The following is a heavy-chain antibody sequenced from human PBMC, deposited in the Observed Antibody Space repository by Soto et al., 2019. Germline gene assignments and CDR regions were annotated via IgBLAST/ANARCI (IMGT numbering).Heavy chain of an antibody. J-gene: IGHJ6*02. CDR1: GFTVTSNY. Sequence: EVQLVESGGGLIQPGGSLRLSCAVSGFTVTSNYMSWVRQAPGKGLEWVSVIYSNGFTNYADSVKGRFTVSRDKSKNTLYLQMNNLRAEDTAVYYCASERSTLSYYYHGMDVWGQGTTVSVSS. D-gene: IGHD2-2*01. V-gene: IGHV3-53*01. CDR3: ASERSTLSYYYHGMDV. CDR2: IYSNGFT.